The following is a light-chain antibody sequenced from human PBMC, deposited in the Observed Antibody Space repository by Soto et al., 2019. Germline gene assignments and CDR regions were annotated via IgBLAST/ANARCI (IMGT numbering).Light chain of an antibody. CDR3: QQYKKVALT. CDR1: QSVSSN. Sequence: EIMMTQSPGTLSASPGERATLSCRASQSVSSNLAWYQQKPGQAPRLLIYAVSTRATGIPARFSGSGSGTEFTLTISRLQSEDFAVYYWQQYKKVALTFGQGTKVEIK. V-gene: IGKV3-15*01. CDR2: AVS. J-gene: IGKJ1*01.